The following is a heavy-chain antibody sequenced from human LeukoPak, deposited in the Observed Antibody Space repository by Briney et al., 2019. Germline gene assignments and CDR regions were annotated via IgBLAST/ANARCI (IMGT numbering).Heavy chain of an antibody. CDR2: IRSKANSYAT. CDR1: GFTFSGSA. Sequence: GGSLRLSCAASGFTFSGSAMHWVRQASGKGLEWVGRIRSKANSYATAYAASVKGRFTISRDDSKNTAYLQMNSLKTEDTAVYYCTQRKVAGIISGMDVWGQGTTVTVSS. V-gene: IGHV3-73*01. J-gene: IGHJ6*02. D-gene: IGHD6-19*01. CDR3: TQRKVAGIISGMDV.